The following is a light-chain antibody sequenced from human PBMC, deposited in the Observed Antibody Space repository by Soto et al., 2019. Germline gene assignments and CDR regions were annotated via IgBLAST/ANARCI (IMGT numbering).Light chain of an antibody. J-gene: IGKJ2*01. V-gene: IGKV3-20*01. CDR3: QQYHSSPYT. CDR2: SAS. Sequence: EILLTQSPGTLYLSPGERATLSCGASQSVSSSYLAWYQQKPGQAPRLLIYSASSRAAGIPARFSGSGTGTDFTLTINRLDPEDFAVYYCQQYHSSPYTFGQGTKLEIK. CDR1: QSVSSSY.